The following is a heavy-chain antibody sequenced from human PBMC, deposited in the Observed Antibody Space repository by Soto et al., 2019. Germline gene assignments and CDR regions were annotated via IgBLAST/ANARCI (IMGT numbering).Heavy chain of an antibody. V-gene: IGHV4-4*02. J-gene: IGHJ4*02. CDR3: ARSFDTAMVSYFDY. CDR2: IYHSGST. Sequence: PSETLSLTCAVSGGSISSSNWWSWVRQPPGKGLEWIGEIYHSGSTNYNPSLKSRVTISVDKSKNQFSLKLSSVTAADTAVYYCARSFDTAMVSYFDYWGQGTLVTVSS. D-gene: IGHD5-18*01. CDR1: GGSISSSNW.